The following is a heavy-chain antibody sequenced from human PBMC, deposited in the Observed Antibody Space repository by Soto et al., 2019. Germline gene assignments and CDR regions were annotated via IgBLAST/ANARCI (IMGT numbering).Heavy chain of an antibody. CDR3: AKDIGGDFDIMAGYPKGQYYYAMDV. V-gene: IGHV3-23*01. Sequence: GGSLRLSCAGSGFPFSSYAMTLVRQAPGEGLEWVSSVSDSGGSTYYADSVTGRFTISRDKSKNTLSLQLTSLRAEDTAIYYCAKDIGGDFDIMAGYPKGQYYYAMDVWGQGTTVTVSS. J-gene: IGHJ6*02. D-gene: IGHD3-9*01. CDR1: GFPFSSYA. CDR2: VSDSGGST.